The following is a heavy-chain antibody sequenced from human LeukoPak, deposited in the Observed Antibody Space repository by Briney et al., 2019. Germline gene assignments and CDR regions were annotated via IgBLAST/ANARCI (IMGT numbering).Heavy chain of an antibody. CDR3: ARLVDDYYDSSGYYNAFDI. J-gene: IGHJ3*02. D-gene: IGHD3-22*01. CDR2: IYYSGST. V-gene: IGHV4-39*01. CDR1: GGSISSSSYY. Sequence: PSETLSLTCTVSGGSISSSSYYWGWIRQPTGKGLEWIGSIYYSGSTYYNLSLKSRVTISVDTSKNQFSLKLSSVTAADTAVYYCARLVDDYYDSSGYYNAFDIWGQGTMVTVSS.